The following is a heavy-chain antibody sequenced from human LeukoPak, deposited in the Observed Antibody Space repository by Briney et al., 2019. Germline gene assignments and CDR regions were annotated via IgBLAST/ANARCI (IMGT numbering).Heavy chain of an antibody. V-gene: IGHV3-7*04. Sequence: GGSLRLSCAASGFTFSGYWMSWVRQAPGKGLEWVANIKQDGSEKYYVDSVKGRFTISRDNAKNSLFLQMNSLRAEDAAVYYCARDWQWQQLDGDAFDIWGQGTMVTVSS. CDR3: ARDWQWQQLDGDAFDI. J-gene: IGHJ3*02. CDR2: IKQDGSEK. CDR1: GFTFSGYW. D-gene: IGHD6-13*01.